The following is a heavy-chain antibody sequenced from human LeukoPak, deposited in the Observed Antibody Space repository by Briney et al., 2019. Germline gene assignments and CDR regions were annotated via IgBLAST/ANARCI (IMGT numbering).Heavy chain of an antibody. D-gene: IGHD1-26*01. Sequence: PSEPLSLTCTVSGGSLSSISSYWGWIRQPPGKGLEWIGYIHYGGNTNCNPSLKSRVTISFNTSKNQFSLNLISATAADTAVYYCARLPGGYWGQGTLVIVSS. CDR2: IHYGGNT. J-gene: IGHJ4*02. CDR3: ARLPGGY. CDR1: GGSLSSISSY. V-gene: IGHV4-39*01.